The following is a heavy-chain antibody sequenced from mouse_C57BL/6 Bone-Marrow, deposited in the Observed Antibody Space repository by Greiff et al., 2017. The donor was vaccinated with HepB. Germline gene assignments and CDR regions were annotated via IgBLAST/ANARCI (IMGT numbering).Heavy chain of an antibody. CDR3: PKLGEGYNAMDY. CDR1: GYTFTSYW. D-gene: IGHD4-1*01. J-gene: IGHJ4*01. Sequence: EVQLQQSGTVLARPGASVKMSCKTSGYTFTSYWMHWVKQRPGQGLEWIGAIYPGNSDTSYNQKFKGKAKLTAVTSTSTAYMELSSLTNEDSAVYYCPKLGEGYNAMDYWGQGASVTVSS. CDR2: IYPGNSDT. V-gene: IGHV1-5*01.